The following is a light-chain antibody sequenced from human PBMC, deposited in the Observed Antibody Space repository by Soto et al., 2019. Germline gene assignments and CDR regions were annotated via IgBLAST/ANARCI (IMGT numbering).Light chain of an antibody. CDR3: SSSTSSNTLV. J-gene: IGLJ3*02. V-gene: IGLV2-14*01. Sequence: QSVLTQPASVSXXXGQSITISCTGGKNDIGSSDYVSWYQQHPGKAPKLIIYGVSNRPSGTSDRFSGSKSGNTASLTISGLQADDEADYYCSSSTSSNTLVFGGGTKVTVL. CDR1: KNDIGSSDY. CDR2: GVS.